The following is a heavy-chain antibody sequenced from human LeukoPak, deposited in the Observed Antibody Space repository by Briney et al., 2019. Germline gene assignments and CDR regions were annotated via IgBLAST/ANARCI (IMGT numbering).Heavy chain of an antibody. D-gene: IGHD4-17*01. CDR2: ISSSSYI. J-gene: IGHJ3*02. CDR3: ARTDYGDYAPPYDAFDI. CDR1: GFTFSSYS. V-gene: IGHV3-21*01. Sequence: GGSLRLSCAASGFTFSSYSMNWVRQAPGKGLEWVSSISSSSYIYYADSVKGRFTISRDNAKNSLYLQMNSLRAEDTAVYYCARTDYGDYAPPYDAFDIWGQGTMVTVSS.